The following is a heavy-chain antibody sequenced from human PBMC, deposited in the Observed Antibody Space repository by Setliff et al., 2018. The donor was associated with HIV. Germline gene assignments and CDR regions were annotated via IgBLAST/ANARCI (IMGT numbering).Heavy chain of an antibody. Sequence: ASVKVSCKASGYTFTTYDINWVRQATGQGLEWMGWMNPNSANTGYAEKFQGRVTITRDTSASTAYMELSSLRSEDTAVYYCAREIRNYDFWSGYWEDHYFDSWGQGTLVTVSS. V-gene: IGHV1-8*03. CDR1: GYTFTTYD. J-gene: IGHJ4*02. D-gene: IGHD3-3*01. CDR2: MNPNSANT. CDR3: AREIRNYDFWSGYWEDHYFDS.